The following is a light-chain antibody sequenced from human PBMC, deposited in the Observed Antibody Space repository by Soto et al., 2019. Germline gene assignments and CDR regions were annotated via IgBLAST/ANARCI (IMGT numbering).Light chain of an antibody. V-gene: IGKV2-28*01. CDR3: KQVRQTRT. J-gene: IGKJ4*01. CDR1: QSLLHSDGYNY. Sequence: EIVMTQAPLSLPVTPGEPTSISCRSIQSLLHSDGYNYLAWYLQKPGHSPELLIDLASNRASGGPDRFSGSGSGTDFTLRISRVEAEDAEVYYCKQVRQTRTFGGGTKVDI. CDR2: LAS.